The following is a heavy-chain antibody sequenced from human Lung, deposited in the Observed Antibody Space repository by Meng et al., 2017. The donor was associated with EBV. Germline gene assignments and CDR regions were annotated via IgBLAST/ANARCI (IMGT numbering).Heavy chain of an antibody. CDR2: SFNNWNY. D-gene: IGHD3-16*01. CDR3: ARSSVWVNTFDY. Sequence: QVQSAAAGQGLGKPSQTLSHTSCVSVYYISSGGYSWSWVRRLQWGGLEWIGYSFNNWNYFYKPSLKSRVTMSIDTSKNEFSLKVTSLSAADTAVYSCARSSVWVNTFDYWGQGTLVTVSS. CDR1: VYYISSGGYS. V-gene: IGHV4-30-4*07. J-gene: IGHJ4*02.